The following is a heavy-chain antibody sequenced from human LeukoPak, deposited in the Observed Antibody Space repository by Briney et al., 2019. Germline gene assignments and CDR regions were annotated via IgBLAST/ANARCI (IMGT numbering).Heavy chain of an antibody. J-gene: IGHJ4*02. CDR3: ARGGRLQVAASYFDN. D-gene: IGHD4-11*01. Sequence: SETLSLTCTVSGGSISSSSYYWGWIRQPPGKGLEWIGSIYYSGSTYYNPSLKSRVTISVDTSKNHFSLNLNSVTAADTAVYFCARGGRLQVAASYFDNWGQGTLVTVFS. CDR1: GGSISSSSYY. V-gene: IGHV4-39*02. CDR2: IYYSGST.